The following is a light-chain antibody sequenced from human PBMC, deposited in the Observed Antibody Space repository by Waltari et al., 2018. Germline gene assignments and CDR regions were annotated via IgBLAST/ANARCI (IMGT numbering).Light chain of an antibody. CDR2: DTS. CDR3: QQYNNWPPLYT. CDR1: QSISTN. V-gene: IGKV3-15*01. J-gene: IGKJ2*01. Sequence: EIVKTQSPATLSMSPGERATLSCRASQSISTNLAWYQQRPGQAPRLLIYDTSTRATGIPVKFSGSGSGTEFTLTISDLQPEDFAVYYCQQYNNWPPLYTFGQGTKLDIK.